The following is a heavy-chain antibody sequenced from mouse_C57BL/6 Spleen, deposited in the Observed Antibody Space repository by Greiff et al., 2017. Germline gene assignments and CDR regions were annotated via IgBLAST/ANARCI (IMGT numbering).Heavy chain of an antibody. CDR1: GFTFSDYG. V-gene: IGHV5-17*01. CDR3: ARLAYGKGFAY. D-gene: IGHD6-5*01. Sequence: EVHLVESGGGLVKPGGSLKLSCAASGFTFSDYGMHWVRQAPEKGLEWVAYISSGSSTIYYADPEKGRFTISRDKSKNTLFLQMNSLRSEDTAMYYCARLAYGKGFAYWGQGTLVTVSA. CDR2: ISSGSSTI. J-gene: IGHJ3*01.